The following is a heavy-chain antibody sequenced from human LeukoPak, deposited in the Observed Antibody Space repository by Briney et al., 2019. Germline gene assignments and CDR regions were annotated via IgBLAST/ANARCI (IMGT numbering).Heavy chain of an antibody. Sequence: PGGSLRLSCAASGFTLSSYWMSWVRQAPGKGLEWVANIRQDGSEKYYVDSVKGRFTISRDNAKNSLYLQMNSLRAEDTAVYYCARDLSGLGLVRGVTTYYFDYWGQGTLVTVSS. CDR2: IRQDGSEK. J-gene: IGHJ4*02. V-gene: IGHV3-7*01. CDR1: GFTLSSYW. CDR3: ARDLSGLGLVRGVTTYYFDY. D-gene: IGHD3-10*01.